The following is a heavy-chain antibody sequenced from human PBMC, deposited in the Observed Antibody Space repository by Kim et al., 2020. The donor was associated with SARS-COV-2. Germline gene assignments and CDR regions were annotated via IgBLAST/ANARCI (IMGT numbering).Heavy chain of an antibody. Sequence: ASVKVSCKASGYTFTGYYMHWGRQAPGQGLEWLGWINPNSGGTNYAQKFQGRVSMTRATSISTAYMELSRLRSDDTAVYYCARPMAPSIAARPGYFYDMDVWGQGTTVTVSS. CDR3: ARPMAPSIAARPGYFYDMDV. CDR1: GYTFTGYY. J-gene: IGHJ6*02. CDR2: INPNSGGT. D-gene: IGHD6-6*01. V-gene: IGHV1-2*02.